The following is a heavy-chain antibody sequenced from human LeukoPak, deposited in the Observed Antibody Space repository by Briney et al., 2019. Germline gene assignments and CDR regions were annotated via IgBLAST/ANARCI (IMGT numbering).Heavy chain of an antibody. CDR1: GFTFSSYA. V-gene: IGHV3-23*01. CDR3: AKDRGTMIVVVINFFDY. CDR2: ISGSGGST. J-gene: IGHJ4*02. D-gene: IGHD3-22*01. Sequence: PGGSLRLSCAASGFTFSSYAMSWVRQAPGKGLEWVPAISGSGGSTYYADSVKGRFTISRDNSKNTLYLQMNSLRAEDTAVYYCAKDRGTMIVVVINFFDYWGQGTLVTVSS.